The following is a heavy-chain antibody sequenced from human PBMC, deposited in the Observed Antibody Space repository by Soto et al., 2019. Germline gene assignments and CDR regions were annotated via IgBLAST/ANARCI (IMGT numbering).Heavy chain of an antibody. Sequence: SETLSLTCTVSGGSTSSTDYYWGWIRQPPGKGLEWIASFSYSRSTYYNPSLKSRVTISVDTSKNQFFLKLNSLTAADTAMYYCARSGITIFGVVLNWFDPWGPGTLVTVSS. D-gene: IGHD3-3*01. J-gene: IGHJ5*02. CDR3: ARSGITIFGVVLNWFDP. CDR2: FSYSRST. V-gene: IGHV4-39*01. CDR1: GGSTSSTDYY.